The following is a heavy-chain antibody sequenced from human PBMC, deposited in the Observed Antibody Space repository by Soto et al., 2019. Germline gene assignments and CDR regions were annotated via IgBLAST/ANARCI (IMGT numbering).Heavy chain of an antibody. CDR2: IYTSGST. J-gene: IGHJ5*02. V-gene: IGHV4-4*07. Sequence: PSETLSLTGTVSGGSISSYYWSWIRQPAGKGLEWIGRIYTSGSTNYNPSLKSRVTMSVDTSKNQFSLKLSSVTAADTAVYYCARALIGYSRRSTDNWFDPWRQGTLVTVST. CDR3: ARALIGYSRRSTDNWFDP. CDR1: GGSISSYY. D-gene: IGHD6-13*01.